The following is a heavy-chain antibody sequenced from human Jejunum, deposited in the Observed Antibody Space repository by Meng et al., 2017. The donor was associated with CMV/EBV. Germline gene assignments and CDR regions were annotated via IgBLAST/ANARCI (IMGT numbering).Heavy chain of an antibody. V-gene: IGHV4-30-4*01. CDR2: IYYSGNT. CDR1: GASITSGDHW. D-gene: IGHD2-15*01. Sequence: GASITSGDHWWSWISQPPGKGLEWIGYIYYSGNTYYKQYLKSRVAMSVDTSKNQFSPKLSYVTGAETDVYYCARGYCSVDNCYNFDYWGQGTLVTVSS. CDR3: ARGYCSVDNCYNFDY. J-gene: IGHJ4*02.